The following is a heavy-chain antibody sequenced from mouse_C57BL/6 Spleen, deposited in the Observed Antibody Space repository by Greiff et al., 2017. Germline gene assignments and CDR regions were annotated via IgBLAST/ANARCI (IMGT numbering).Heavy chain of an antibody. V-gene: IGHV14-1*01. CDR3: TTSGYGSSYDY. CDR2: IDPEDGDT. Sequence: VQLQQSGAELVRPGASVKLSCTASGFNIKDYYMHWVKQRPEQGLEWIGRIDPEDGDTEYAPKFQGKATMTADTSSNTAYLQLSSLTSEDTAGYYCTTSGYGSSYDYWGQGTTLTVSS. J-gene: IGHJ2*01. D-gene: IGHD1-1*01. CDR1: GFNIKDYY.